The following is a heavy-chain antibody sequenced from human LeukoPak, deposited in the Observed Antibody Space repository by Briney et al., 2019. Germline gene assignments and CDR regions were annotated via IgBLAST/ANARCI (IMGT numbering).Heavy chain of an antibody. CDR3: ARYYDPPVGDAFDL. J-gene: IGHJ3*01. D-gene: IGHD3-16*01. Sequence: PGGSLRLSCAASGFTFSRYWMSWVRQAPGKGLEWVANIKQDGSEKYYVDSVKGRFIISRDNGKNSLYLQLNSLRADYTAVYYCARYYDPPVGDAFDLWGQGTMVTVSS. V-gene: IGHV3-7*01. CDR1: GFTFSRYW. CDR2: IKQDGSEK.